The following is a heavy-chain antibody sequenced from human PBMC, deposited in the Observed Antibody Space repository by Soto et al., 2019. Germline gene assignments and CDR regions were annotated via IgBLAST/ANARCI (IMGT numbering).Heavy chain of an antibody. CDR2: ISSSSNYI. CDR3: ARDQGTVAPSYFDA. J-gene: IGHJ4*02. D-gene: IGHD4-4*01. CDR1: GFSFSTFS. Sequence: GGSLRLSCAASGFSFSTFSMNWVRQAPGKGLEWVSSISSSSNYIYYGDSVKGRFTISRDNAKNSLYLHMSSLRAEDTALYFCARDQGTVAPSYFDAWGQGILVTVAS. V-gene: IGHV3-21*01.